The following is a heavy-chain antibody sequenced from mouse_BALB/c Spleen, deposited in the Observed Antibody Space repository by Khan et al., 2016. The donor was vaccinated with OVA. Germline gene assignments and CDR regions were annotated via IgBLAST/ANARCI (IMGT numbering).Heavy chain of an antibody. CDR2: IAPGSGSS. CDR3: ASENYYGRTCYAMDY. Sequence: DLVKPGASVKLSCKASGYTFTSYWINWIKQRPGQGLEWIGRIAPGSGSSSYNEMFKGKATLTLDTSSITAYIQLSSLSSEDSAVYFCASENYYGRTCYAMDYWGQGTSVTVSS. CDR1: GYTFTSYW. V-gene: IGHV1S41*01. J-gene: IGHJ4*01. D-gene: IGHD1-1*01.